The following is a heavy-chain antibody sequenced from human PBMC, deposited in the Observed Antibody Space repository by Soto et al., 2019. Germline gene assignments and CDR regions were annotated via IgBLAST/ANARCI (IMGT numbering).Heavy chain of an antibody. CDR1: GFTFSSYW. CDR3: ARLQHDYIWGKLYYYYCYMDV. V-gene: IGHV3-74*01. J-gene: IGHJ6*03. CDR2: INSDGSST. Sequence: PGGSLRLSCAAYGFTFSSYWMHWVRQAPGKKQVWVSRINSDGSSTSYADSVKGRFTISRDNAKNTLYLQMNSLRAEDTAVYYCARLQHDYIWGKLYYYYCYMDVWGKGTTVTVSS. D-gene: IGHD3-16*01.